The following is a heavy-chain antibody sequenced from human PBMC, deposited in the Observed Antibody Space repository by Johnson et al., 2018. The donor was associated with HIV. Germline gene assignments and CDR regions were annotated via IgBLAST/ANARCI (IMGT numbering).Heavy chain of an antibody. CDR2: ISYDGSNK. CDR3: ARERHAFDI. V-gene: IGHV3-30*03. CDR1: GFTVSSNY. J-gene: IGHJ3*02. Sequence: QVQLVESGGGLVQPGGSLRLSCAASGFTVSSNYMSWVRQAPGKGLEWVAVISYDGSNKYYADSVKGRFTISRDNSKNTLYLQMNSLRAEDTAVYYCARERHAFDIWGQGTMVTVSS.